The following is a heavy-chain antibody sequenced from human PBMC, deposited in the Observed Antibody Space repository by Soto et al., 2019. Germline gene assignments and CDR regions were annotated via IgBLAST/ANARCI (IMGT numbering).Heavy chain of an antibody. CDR1: GGSFSTYY. J-gene: IGHJ4*02. Sequence: PSETLSLTCTVSGGSFSTYYWSWIRQPPGKRLEWIGYVYYSGTTNYNPSLKSRVTISVDTSKNQFSLNLRSVTAADTAVYYCARGPSGDKVHYWGQGALVTVSS. D-gene: IGHD7-27*01. CDR2: VYYSGTT. V-gene: IGHV4-59*08. CDR3: ARGPSGDKVHY.